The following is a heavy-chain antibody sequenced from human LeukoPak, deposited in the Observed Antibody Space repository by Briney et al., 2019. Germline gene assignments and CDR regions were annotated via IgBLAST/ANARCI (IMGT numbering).Heavy chain of an antibody. CDR2: INPSGGST. V-gene: IGHV1-46*01. CDR1: GYTFTSYY. J-gene: IGHJ6*02. D-gene: IGHD3-3*01. Sequence: ASVKVSCKASGYTFTSYYMHWVRQAPGQGLEWMGIINPSGGSTSYAQKFQGRVTMTRDTSTSTVYVELSSLRSEDTAVYYCARAPRYYDFWSGYWPPWNYYGMDVWGQGTTVTVSS. CDR3: ARAPRYYDFWSGYWPPWNYYGMDV.